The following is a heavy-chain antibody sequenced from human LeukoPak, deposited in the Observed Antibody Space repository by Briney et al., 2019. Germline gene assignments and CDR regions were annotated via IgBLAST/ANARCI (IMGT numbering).Heavy chain of an antibody. Sequence: ASVKVSCQASGYTFTRYGISWVRQAPGQGLEWMGWISAYNGNTNYAQKLQGRVTMTTDTSTSTAYMELRSLRSDDSAVYYCARAPPVYQRGTKEVPSWFAPCGQGTLVT. D-gene: IGHD6-25*01. CDR3: ARAPPVYQRGTKEVPSWFAP. CDR1: GYTFTRYG. J-gene: IGHJ5*01. V-gene: IGHV1-18*01. CDR2: ISAYNGNT.